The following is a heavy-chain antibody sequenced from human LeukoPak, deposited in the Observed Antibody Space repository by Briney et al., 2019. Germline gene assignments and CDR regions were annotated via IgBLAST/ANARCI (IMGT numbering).Heavy chain of an antibody. V-gene: IGHV3-30*18. Sequence: GGSLRLSCAASGFAFGTFGMDWVRQAPGKGLEWVAVISYHGSIKYYADSVKARFTISRDNPKNTLYLQMNSLRPDDTAVYYCAKAYREYGDPLNTGLDYWGQGTLVTVSS. CDR1: GFAFGTFG. J-gene: IGHJ4*02. CDR2: ISYHGSIK. D-gene: IGHD4-17*01. CDR3: AKAYREYGDPLNTGLDY.